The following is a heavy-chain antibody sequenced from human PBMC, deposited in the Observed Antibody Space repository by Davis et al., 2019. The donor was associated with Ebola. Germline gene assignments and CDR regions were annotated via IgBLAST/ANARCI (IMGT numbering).Heavy chain of an antibody. J-gene: IGHJ5*02. CDR1: GGSISSGGYY. CDR2: IYYSGST. V-gene: IGHV4-61*08. Sequence: SETLSLTCTVSGGSISSGGYYWSWIRQHPGKGLEWIGYIYYSGSTNYNPSLKSRVTISVDTSKNQFSLKLSSVTAADTAVYYCARDVDSSSWYHWGQGTLVTVSS. D-gene: IGHD6-13*01. CDR3: ARDVDSSSWYH.